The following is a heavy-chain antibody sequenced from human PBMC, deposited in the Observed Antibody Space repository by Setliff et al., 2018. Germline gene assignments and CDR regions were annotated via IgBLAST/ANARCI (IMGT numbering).Heavy chain of an antibody. V-gene: IGHV4-61*10. J-gene: IGHJ6*03. CDR1: GVSIANTASY. CDR2: VFHTGST. D-gene: IGHD3-3*01. Sequence: SETLSLTCNVSGVSIANTASYWSWIRQPAGKTLEWIGHVFHTGSTKYNPSLRSRVTISVDTSENYFSLRLTSVTAADTAVYYCARVTGFFYVDAWGKGTTVTVSS. CDR3: ARVTGFFYVDA.